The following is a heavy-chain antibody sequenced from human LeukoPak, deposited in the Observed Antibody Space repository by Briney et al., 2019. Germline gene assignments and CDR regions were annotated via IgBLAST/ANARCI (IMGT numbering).Heavy chain of an antibody. CDR3: AREVAAIYFDY. Sequence: GGSLRLSCAASGFTFSSYWMSWVRQAPGKGLEWVANIKQDGSEEYYVDSVKGRFTISRDNAKTSLYLHMHSLRAADTAVYYCAREVAAIYFDYWGQGPLVTVFS. CDR2: IKQDGSEE. V-gene: IGHV3-7*01. D-gene: IGHD2-2*01. CDR1: GFTFSSYW. J-gene: IGHJ4*02.